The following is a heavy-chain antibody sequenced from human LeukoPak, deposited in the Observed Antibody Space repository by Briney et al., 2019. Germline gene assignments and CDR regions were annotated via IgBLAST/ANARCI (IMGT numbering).Heavy chain of an antibody. CDR1: GGSISSYY. CDR2: IYTSGST. V-gene: IGHV4-4*09. CDR3: AGGQLVVAASDAFDI. J-gene: IGHJ3*02. D-gene: IGHD2-15*01. Sequence: SETLSLTCTVSGGSISSYYWSWIRQPPGKGLEWIGYIYTSGSTNYNPSLKSRVTISVDTSKNQFSLKLSSVTAADTAVYYCAGGQLVVAASDAFDIWGQGTMVTVSS.